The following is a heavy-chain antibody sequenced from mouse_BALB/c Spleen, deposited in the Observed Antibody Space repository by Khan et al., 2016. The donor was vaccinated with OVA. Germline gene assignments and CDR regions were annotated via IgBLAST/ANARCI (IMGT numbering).Heavy chain of an antibody. Sequence: VQLQQSGAELMKPGASVKISCKATGYTFSSYWIEWVKQRPGHGLEWIGEILPGSGSTIYNEKFKGKATFTADTSSNTAYMQLSSLTSEDSAVXYCERKSQGYWGQGTTLTVSS. CDR3: ERKSQGY. J-gene: IGHJ2*01. CDR1: GYTFSSYW. V-gene: IGHV1-9*01. CDR2: ILPGSGST. D-gene: IGHD3-2*02.